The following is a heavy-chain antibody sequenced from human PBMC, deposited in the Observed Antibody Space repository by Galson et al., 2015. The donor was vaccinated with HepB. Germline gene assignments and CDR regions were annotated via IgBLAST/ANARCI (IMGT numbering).Heavy chain of an antibody. CDR3: AAGGIAVAGTGFDS. J-gene: IGHJ4*02. D-gene: IGHD6-19*01. CDR1: GFTFSSYA. Sequence: SLRLSCAASGFTFSSYAMHWVRQAPGKGLEWVAVISYDGSNKYYADSVKGRFTISRDNSRNTLYLQMNSLRPEDTAVYYCAAGGIAVAGTGFDSWGQGTQVTVSS. CDR2: ISYDGSNK. V-gene: IGHV3-30-3*01.